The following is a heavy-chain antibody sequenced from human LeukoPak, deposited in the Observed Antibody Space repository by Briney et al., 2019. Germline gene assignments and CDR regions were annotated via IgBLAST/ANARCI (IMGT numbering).Heavy chain of an antibody. CDR3: ARDRLRGDPDY. D-gene: IGHD2-21*01. CDR2: ISSSSSTI. CDR1: GFTFSSYS. Sequence: PGGSLRLSCAASGFTFSSYSMNWVRQAPGKGLEWVSYISSSSSTIYYADSVKGRFTISRDNAKNSLYLQMNSLRAEDTAVYYCARDRLRGDPDYWGQGTLVTVSS. V-gene: IGHV3-48*01. J-gene: IGHJ4*02.